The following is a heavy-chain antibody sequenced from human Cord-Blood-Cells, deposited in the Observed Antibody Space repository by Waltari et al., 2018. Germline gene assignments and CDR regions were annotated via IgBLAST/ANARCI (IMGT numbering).Heavy chain of an antibody. J-gene: IGHJ4*02. CDR1: GFTVSSNY. V-gene: IGHV3-53*01. D-gene: IGHD6-13*01. Sequence: EVQLVESGGGLIQPGGSLRLSCAASGFTVSSNYMGWVRQAPGKGLEWVSVIYSGGSTYYADSVKGRFTISRDNSKNTLYLQMNSLRAEDTAVYYCARDSTGYSSSWYFDYWGQGTLVTVSS. CDR2: IYSGGST. CDR3: ARDSTGYSSSWYFDY.